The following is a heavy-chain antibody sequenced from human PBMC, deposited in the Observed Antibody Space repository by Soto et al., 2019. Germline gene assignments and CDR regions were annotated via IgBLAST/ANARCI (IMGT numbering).Heavy chain of an antibody. CDR1: GYSFTSYW. D-gene: IGHD4-17*01. CDR3: ARQPAKSHDYGDYTSSQYRDY. V-gene: IGHV5-51*01. Sequence: GESLKISCKGSGYSFTSYWIGWVRQMPGKGLEWMGIIYPGDSDTRYSPSFQGQVTISADKSISTAYLQWSSLKASDTAMYYCARQPAKSHDYGDYTSSQYRDYWGQGTLVTVS. CDR2: IYPGDSDT. J-gene: IGHJ4*02.